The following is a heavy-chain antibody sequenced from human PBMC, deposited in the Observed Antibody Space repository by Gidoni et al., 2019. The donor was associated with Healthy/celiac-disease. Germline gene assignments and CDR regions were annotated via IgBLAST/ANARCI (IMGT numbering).Heavy chain of an antibody. D-gene: IGHD3-3*01. CDR3: ARALITTNTYYDFWSGSPDY. J-gene: IGHJ4*02. CDR1: GFTFSSSA. CDR2: ISSNGGST. Sequence: EVQLVESGGGLVQPGGSLTLSCAASGFTFSSSALHWVRQAPGNGLEYVSAISSNGGSTYYANSVKGRFTISRDNSKNTLYLQMGSLRAEDMAVYYCARALITTNTYYDFWSGSPDYWGQGTLVTVSS. V-gene: IGHV3-64*01.